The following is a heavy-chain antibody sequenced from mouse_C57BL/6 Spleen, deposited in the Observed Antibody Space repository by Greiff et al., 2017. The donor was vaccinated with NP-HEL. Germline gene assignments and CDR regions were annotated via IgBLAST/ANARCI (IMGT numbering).Heavy chain of an antibody. Sequence: VQLQQSGPELVKPGASVKISCKASGYTFTDYYMNWVKQSHGKSLEWIGDINPKNGGTSYNQKFKGKATLTVDKSSSTAYMELRSLTSEDSAVYYCAPYGSSYDYYAMDYWGQGTSVTVSS. V-gene: IGHV1-26*01. CDR1: GYTFTDYY. J-gene: IGHJ4*01. D-gene: IGHD1-1*01. CDR2: INPKNGGT. CDR3: APYGSSYDYYAMDY.